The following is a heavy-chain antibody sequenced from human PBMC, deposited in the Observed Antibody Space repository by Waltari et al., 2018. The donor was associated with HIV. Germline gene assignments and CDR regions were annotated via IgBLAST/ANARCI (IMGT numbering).Heavy chain of an antibody. D-gene: IGHD5-12*01. V-gene: IGHV3-30*18. J-gene: IGHJ4*02. Sequence: QVQLVESGGGVVQPGRSLRLSCAASGFTFSSYGMHWVRQAPGKGLGWVAVIWYDGSNKYYADSVKGRFTISRDNSKNTLYLQMNSLRAEDTAMYYCAKDFKSWQWLLDYWGQGTLVTVSS. CDR2: IWYDGSNK. CDR3: AKDFKSWQWLLDY. CDR1: GFTFSSYG.